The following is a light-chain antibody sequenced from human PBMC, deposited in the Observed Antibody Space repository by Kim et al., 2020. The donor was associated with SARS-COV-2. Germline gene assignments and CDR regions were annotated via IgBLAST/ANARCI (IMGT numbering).Light chain of an antibody. CDR2: DAS. V-gene: IGKV3-11*01. CDR3: QQRKHWPLT. Sequence: PGERATLSCRASQSVSSYLAWYQQKPGQAPRLILYDASNRATGAPARFSGSGSGTDFTLTISSLEPEDFAVFYCQQRKHWPLTFGGGTRVEI. J-gene: IGKJ4*01. CDR1: QSVSSY.